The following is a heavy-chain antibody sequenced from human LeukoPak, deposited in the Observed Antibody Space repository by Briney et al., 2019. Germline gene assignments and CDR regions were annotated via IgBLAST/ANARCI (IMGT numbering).Heavy chain of an antibody. J-gene: IGHJ6*02. V-gene: IGHV1-18*01. CDR3: AATNYYYGMDV. D-gene: IGHD1-26*01. CDR2: ISAYNGNT. Sequence: ASVKVSCKASGYTFTSYGISWVRQAPGQGLEWMGWISAYNGNTNYAQKLQGRVTMTTDTSTSTAYMELRSLRSGDTAVYYCAATNYYYGMDVWGQGTTVTVSS. CDR1: GYTFTSYG.